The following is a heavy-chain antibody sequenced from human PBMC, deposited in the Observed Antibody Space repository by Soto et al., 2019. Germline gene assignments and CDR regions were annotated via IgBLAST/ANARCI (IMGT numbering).Heavy chain of an antibody. CDR3: AKGDLLWDPFDF. CDR2: ITASGYSA. CDR1: GLASSNYA. D-gene: IGHD3-16*01. V-gene: IGHV3-23*01. Sequence: GGPLGPSCAAPGLASSNYAMTWVRQAPGKGLEWVSIITASGYSAYYGGAVKGRFTTSRDNSRSTLYLQMNGLRADDTAVYYCAKGDLLWDPFDFWGQGTLVTVSS. J-gene: IGHJ4*02.